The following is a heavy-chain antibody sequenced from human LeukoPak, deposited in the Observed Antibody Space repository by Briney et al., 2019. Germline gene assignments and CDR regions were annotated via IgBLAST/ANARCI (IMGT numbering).Heavy chain of an antibody. J-gene: IGHJ3*02. D-gene: IGHD3-22*01. CDR3: ARGRTHRYYYDSSGYYGGAFDI. V-gene: IGHV1-18*01. CDR2: ISGYNGNT. Sequence: ASVKVSCKASGYTFTSYGINWGRQAPGQGLEWLGWISGYNGNTKYAQKLQGRVTMTTDTSTSTAYMELRSLRSDDTAVYYCARGRTHRYYYDSSGYYGGAFDIWGQGTMVTVSS. CDR1: GYTFTSYG.